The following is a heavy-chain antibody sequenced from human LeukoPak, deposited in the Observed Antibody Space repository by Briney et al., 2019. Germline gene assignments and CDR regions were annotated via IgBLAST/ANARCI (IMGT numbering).Heavy chain of an antibody. V-gene: IGHV4-39*01. Sequence: PSETLSLTCTVSGGSISSSSYYWGWIRQPPGKGLEWIGNIYYSGSTYYNPSLKSRVTISVDTPKNQFSLKLSSVTAADTAVYYCARGLWFGDENPPYFDYWGQGTLVTVSS. CDR3: ARGLWFGDENPPYFDY. D-gene: IGHD3-10*01. CDR2: IYYSGST. J-gene: IGHJ4*02. CDR1: GGSISSSSYY.